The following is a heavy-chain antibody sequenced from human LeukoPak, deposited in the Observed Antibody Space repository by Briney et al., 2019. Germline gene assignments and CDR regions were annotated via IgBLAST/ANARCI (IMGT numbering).Heavy chain of an antibody. J-gene: IGHJ4*02. D-gene: IGHD4-23*01. Sequence: PGGSLRLSCAASGFTFSSYWMSWVRQAPGKGLEWVANIKQDGSEKYYVDSVKGRFTISRDNAKNTLYLQMNSLRAEDTSVYYCATSDYGGLDYWGQGTLVTVSS. CDR1: GFTFSSYW. CDR3: ATSDYGGLDY. V-gene: IGHV3-7*01. CDR2: IKQDGSEK.